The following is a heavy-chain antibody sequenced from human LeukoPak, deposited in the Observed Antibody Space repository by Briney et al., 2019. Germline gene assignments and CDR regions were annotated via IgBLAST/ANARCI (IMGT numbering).Heavy chain of an antibody. CDR2: IKQDGSEK. CDR3: ARALRYFDWLGWFDP. J-gene: IGHJ5*02. CDR1: GFTVSSYW. Sequence: GGSLRLSCAASGFTVSSYWMSWVRQAPGKGLEWVANIKQDGSEKYYVDSVKGRFTISRDNAKNSLYLQMNSLRAEDTAVYYCARALRYFDWLGWFDPWGQGTLVTVSS. V-gene: IGHV3-7*01. D-gene: IGHD3-9*01.